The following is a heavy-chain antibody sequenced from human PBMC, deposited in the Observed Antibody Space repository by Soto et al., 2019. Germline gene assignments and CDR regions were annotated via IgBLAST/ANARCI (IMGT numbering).Heavy chain of an antibody. Sequence: GGSLRLSCAASGFTFSSYAMHWVRQAPGKGLEWVAVISYDGSNKYYADSVKGRFTISRDNSKNTLYLRMNSLRAEDTAVYYCATPGGDFDYWGQGTLVTVSS. CDR1: GFTFSSYA. D-gene: IGHD4-17*01. CDR3: ATPGGDFDY. V-gene: IGHV3-30-3*01. CDR2: ISYDGSNK. J-gene: IGHJ4*02.